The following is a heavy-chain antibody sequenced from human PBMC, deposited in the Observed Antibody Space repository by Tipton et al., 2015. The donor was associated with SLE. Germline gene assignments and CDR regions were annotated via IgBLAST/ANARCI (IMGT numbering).Heavy chain of an antibody. J-gene: IGHJ3*02. CDR1: GVSLSSHY. CDR3: ARSLHDSSGYTSARDAFDI. CDR2: IYYSGIT. V-gene: IGHV4-59*11. D-gene: IGHD3-22*01. Sequence: TLSLTCTVSGVSLSSHYWSWIRQPPGKGLEWIGYIYYSGITNYNPSLKSRVTISVDTSKNQFSLKLSSVTAADTAVYYCARSLHDSSGYTSARDAFDIWGQGTMVTVSS.